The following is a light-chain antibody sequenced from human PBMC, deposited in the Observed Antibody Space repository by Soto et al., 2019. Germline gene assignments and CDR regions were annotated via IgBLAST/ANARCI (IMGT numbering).Light chain of an antibody. CDR2: DAS. CDR1: QNINNY. Sequence: DIQMGQSPSSLSASGGDGVTMTCQASQNINNYLNWYQQKPGRAPKLLIYDASNLEAGVPSRFRGSGSGTDFTFTISRLQPEDIATYYCQQYENLPTFGQGTRLEIK. V-gene: IGKV1-33*01. CDR3: QQYENLPT. J-gene: IGKJ5*01.